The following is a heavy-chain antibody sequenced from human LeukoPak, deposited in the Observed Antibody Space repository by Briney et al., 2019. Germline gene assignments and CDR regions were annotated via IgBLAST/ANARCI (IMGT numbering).Heavy chain of an antibody. V-gene: IGHV4-31*03. J-gene: IGHJ6*02. CDR2: IYYSGST. D-gene: IGHD4-11*01. CDR1: GGSISSGGYY. CDR3: ARDSHTSIYYSKGFNYYYYGMDV. Sequence: SQTLSLTCTVSGGSISSGGYYWSWIRQHPGKGLEWIGYIYYSGSTYYNPSLKSRVTISVDTSKNQFSLKLSSVTAADTAVYYCARDSHTSIYYSKGFNYYYYGMDVWGQGTTVTVSS.